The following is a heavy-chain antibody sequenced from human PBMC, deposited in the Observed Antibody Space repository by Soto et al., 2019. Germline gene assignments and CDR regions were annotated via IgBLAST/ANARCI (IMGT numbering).Heavy chain of an antibody. CDR1: GFTFSSYA. CDR3: AKGSRSYYYGSGSYFDP. CDR2: ISGSGGST. J-gene: IGHJ5*02. V-gene: IGHV3-23*01. Sequence: EVQLLESGGGLVQPGGSLILSCAASGFTFSSYAMSWVRQAPGKGLEWVSAISGSGGSTYYADSVKGRFTNSRDNSKNTLYLQMNSLRAEDTAVYYCAKGSRSYYYGSGSYFDPWGQGTLVTVSS. D-gene: IGHD3-10*01.